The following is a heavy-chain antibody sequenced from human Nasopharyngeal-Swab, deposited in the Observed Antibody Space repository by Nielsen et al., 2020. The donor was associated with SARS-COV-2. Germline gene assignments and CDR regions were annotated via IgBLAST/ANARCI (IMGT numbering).Heavy chain of an antibody. J-gene: IGHJ4*02. D-gene: IGHD1-7*01. CDR3: AHSSGGDWNYPTLDY. CDR2: IYWDDDK. V-gene: IGHV2-5*02. Sequence: RQAPGKALVWLALIYWDDDKRYSPSLKSRLTITKDTSKNQVVLTMTNMDPVDTATYYCAHSSGGDWNYPTLDYWGQGTLVTVSS.